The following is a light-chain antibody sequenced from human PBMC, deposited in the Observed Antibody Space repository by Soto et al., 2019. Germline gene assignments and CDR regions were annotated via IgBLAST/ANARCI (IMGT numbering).Light chain of an antibody. CDR1: QNINTW. CDR3: QQYYSKSGT. CDR2: EAS. J-gene: IGKJ1*01. Sequence: DIQMTQSPSTLSASVGDRVTITCRASQNINTWLAWYQQKPGKAPNLLIYEASSLESGVPPRFSGSRSGTDFTLIISSLQPDDFATYYCQQYYSKSGTFGQGTKVEIK. V-gene: IGKV1-5*03.